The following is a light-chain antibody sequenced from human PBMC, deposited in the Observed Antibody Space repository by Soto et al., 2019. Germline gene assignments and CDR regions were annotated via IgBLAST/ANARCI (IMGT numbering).Light chain of an antibody. CDR2: EVS. CDR3: SSSTSSSSGV. Sequence: QSVLTQPASVSGSPGESIIISCTGTSSDVGSYDYVSWYQQHPGKVPKLLIHEVSYRPSGVSNRFSGSKSGNTASLTISGLQAEDEAEYYCSSSTSSSSGVFGTGSKVTV. CDR1: SSDVGSYDY. J-gene: IGLJ1*01. V-gene: IGLV2-14*01.